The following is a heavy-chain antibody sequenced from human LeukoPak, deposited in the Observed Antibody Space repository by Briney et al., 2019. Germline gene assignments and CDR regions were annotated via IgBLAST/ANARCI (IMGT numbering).Heavy chain of an antibody. J-gene: IGHJ4*02. D-gene: IGHD3-3*01. CDR1: GYTFTSYG. CDR2: ISAYNGNT. CDR3: ARGLNYDFWSGYYLDY. V-gene: IGHV1-18*01. Sequence: ASVKVSCKASGYTFTSYGISWVRQAPGQGPEWMGWISAYNGNTNYAQKLQGRVTMTTDTSTSTAYMELRSLRSDDTAVYYCARGLNYDFWSGYYLDYWGQGTLVTVSS.